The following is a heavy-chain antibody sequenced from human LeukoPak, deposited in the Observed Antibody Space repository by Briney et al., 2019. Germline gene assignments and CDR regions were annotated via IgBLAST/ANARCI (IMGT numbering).Heavy chain of an antibody. D-gene: IGHD6-13*01. CDR2: TYYRSKWFD. J-gene: IGHJ4*02. Sequence: SQTLSLTCALSGDTVSSNGAAWDWIRQSPARGLEWLGRTYYRSKWFDDYALSVKTRITINTDTTKNQFSLHLNSVTPEDTAVYYCAREAAGMTKWGQGTLVTVSS. CDR1: GDTVSSNGAA. V-gene: IGHV6-1*01. CDR3: AREAAGMTK.